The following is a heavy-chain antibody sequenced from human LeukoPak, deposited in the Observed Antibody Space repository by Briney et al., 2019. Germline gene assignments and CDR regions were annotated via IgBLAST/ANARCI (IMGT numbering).Heavy chain of an antibody. CDR3: ARDPRGKWNDAVGAFDI. CDR2: IYTRGST. V-gene: IGHV4-61*02. CDR1: GGSISSGSYY. J-gene: IGHJ3*02. D-gene: IGHD1-20*01. Sequence: PSETLSLTCTVSGGSISSGSYYRSWIRQPAGKVLEWIGRIYTRGSTHYNISPQSLVTISVDTSKNQFSLKLSSVTAADTAVYYCARDPRGKWNDAVGAFDIWGQGTMVTVSS.